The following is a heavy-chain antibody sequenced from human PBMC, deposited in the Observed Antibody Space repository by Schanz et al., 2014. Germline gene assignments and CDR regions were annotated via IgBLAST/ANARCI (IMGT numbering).Heavy chain of an antibody. CDR3: AKDGRYSAYAPGDY. CDR2: IASGGSHT. J-gene: IGHJ4*02. Sequence: EEQMVESGGGLVKPGGSLILSCAASGFIFSSYAMSWVRQAPGKGLEWVSTIASGGSHTFYADSVTGRFTISGDNSKNMLYLQMNSLRAEDTAVYHCAKDGRYSAYAPGDYWGQGSLVTVSS. D-gene: IGHD5-12*01. CDR1: GFIFSSYA. V-gene: IGHV3-23*04.